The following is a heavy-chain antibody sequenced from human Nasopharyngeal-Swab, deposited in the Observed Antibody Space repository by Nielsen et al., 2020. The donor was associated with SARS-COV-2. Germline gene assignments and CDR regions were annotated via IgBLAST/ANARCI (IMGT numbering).Heavy chain of an antibody. V-gene: IGHV3-21*01. CDR2: ISSSSSYI. CDR3: ARDGLDYDFWSAYFMDV. J-gene: IGHJ6*02. D-gene: IGHD3-3*01. CDR1: GFTFNNYN. Sequence: GGSLRLSCAVSGFTFNNYNFNWVRQAPGKGLEWVSSISSSSSYIYYADSVKGRFTISRDNAKNSPYLQMNSLRAEDTAVYYCARDGLDYDFWSAYFMDVWGQGTTVTVSS.